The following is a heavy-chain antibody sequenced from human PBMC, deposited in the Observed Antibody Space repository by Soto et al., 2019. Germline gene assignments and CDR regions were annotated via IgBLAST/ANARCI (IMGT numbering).Heavy chain of an antibody. V-gene: IGHV4-4*07. CDR1: GGSISSYY. Sequence: PSETLSLTCTASGGSISSYYWSWIRQPAGKGLEWIGRIYTSGSTDYNPSLKSRVTMSVDTSKNQFSLKLSSVTAADAAVYYCARKCADAYYFDYWGQGTLVTVSS. CDR3: ARKCADAYYFDY. CDR2: IYTSGST. J-gene: IGHJ4*02.